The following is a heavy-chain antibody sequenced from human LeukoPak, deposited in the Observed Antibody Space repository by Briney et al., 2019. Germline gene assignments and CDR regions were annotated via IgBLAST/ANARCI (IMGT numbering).Heavy chain of an antibody. D-gene: IGHD5-18*01. J-gene: IGHJ4*02. CDR1: GGTFSSYA. CDR2: IIPIFGTA. V-gene: IGHV1-69*05. Sequence: SVKVSCKASGGTFSSYAISWVRQAPRQGLEWMGRIIPIFGTANYAQKFQGRVTITTDESTSTAYMELSSLRSEDTAVYYCARDPGSLDTAMAFDYWGQGTLVTVSS. CDR3: ARDPGSLDTAMAFDY.